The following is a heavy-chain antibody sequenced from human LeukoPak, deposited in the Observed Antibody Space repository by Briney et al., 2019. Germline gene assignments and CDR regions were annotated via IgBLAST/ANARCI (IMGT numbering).Heavy chain of an antibody. J-gene: IGHJ5*02. D-gene: IGHD3-16*01. V-gene: IGHV3-11*03. CDR2: ISSSSSYT. CDR1: GFTFSDCY. Sequence: GGSLRLSCAASGFTFSDCYMSWIRQAPGKGLEWVSYISSSSSYTNYADSVKGRFTISRDNAKNSLYLQMNSLRAEDTAVYYCATRRGRGWFDPWGQGTLVTVSS. CDR3: ATRRGRGWFDP.